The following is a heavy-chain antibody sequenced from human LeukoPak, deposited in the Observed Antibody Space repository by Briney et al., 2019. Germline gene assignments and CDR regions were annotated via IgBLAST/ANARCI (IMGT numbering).Heavy chain of an antibody. CDR3: AAQWLVLGAFDI. V-gene: IGHV3-23*01. Sequence: GGSLRLSCAASGFTFSSYAMHWVRQAPGKGLEWVSAISGSGGSTYYADSVKGRFTISRDNSKNTLYLQMNSLRAEDTAVYYCAAQWLVLGAFDIWGQGTMVTVSS. D-gene: IGHD6-19*01. CDR1: GFTFSSYA. CDR2: ISGSGGST. J-gene: IGHJ3*02.